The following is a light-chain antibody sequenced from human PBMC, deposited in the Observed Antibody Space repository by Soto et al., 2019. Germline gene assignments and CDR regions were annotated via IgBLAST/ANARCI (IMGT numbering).Light chain of an antibody. Sequence: DIQMTQSPSSLSASVGDRVTITCRASQSISSYLKCYQQKPGKAPTLLIYAASSLQSGVPSRFSGSGSGTDFTLTISSLQTEDFATYYCQQSYCTPWSFGQGTKVEIK. CDR2: AAS. CDR1: QSISSY. CDR3: QQSYCTPWS. V-gene: IGKV1-39*01. J-gene: IGKJ1*01.